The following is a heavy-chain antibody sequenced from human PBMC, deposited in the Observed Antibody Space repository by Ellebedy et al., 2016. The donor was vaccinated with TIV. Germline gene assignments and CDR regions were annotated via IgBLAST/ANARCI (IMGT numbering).Heavy chain of an antibody. CDR3: AKVLSHYYYYGMDV. V-gene: IGHV3-9*01. J-gene: IGHJ6*02. CDR1: GFTFDDYA. Sequence: SLKISXAASGFTFDDYAMHWVRQAPGKGLEWVSGISWNSGSIGYADSVKGRFTISRDNAKNSLYLQMNSLRAEDTALYYCAKVLSHYYYYGMDVWGQGTTVTVSS. CDR2: ISWNSGSI.